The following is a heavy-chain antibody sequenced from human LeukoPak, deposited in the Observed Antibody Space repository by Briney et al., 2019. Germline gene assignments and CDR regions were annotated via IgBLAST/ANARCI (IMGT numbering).Heavy chain of an antibody. CDR1: GGSISSYY. D-gene: IGHD6-19*01. CDR2: IYTSGST. Sequence: PSETLSLTCTVSGGSISSYYWSRIRQPAGRGLEWIGRIYTSGSTNYNPSLRSRVTMSVDTSKNQFSLKLSSVTAADTAVYYCARQAYNSGWYADYWGQGTLVTVSS. J-gene: IGHJ4*02. CDR3: ARQAYNSGWYADY. V-gene: IGHV4-4*07.